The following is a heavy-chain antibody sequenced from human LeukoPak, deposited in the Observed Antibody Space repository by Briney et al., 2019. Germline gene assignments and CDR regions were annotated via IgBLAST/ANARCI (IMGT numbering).Heavy chain of an antibody. V-gene: IGHV3-30*04. CDR1: GFTFSSYA. CDR2: ISYDGSNK. J-gene: IGHJ4*02. CDR3: ARGAYSYIFDY. D-gene: IGHD5-18*01. Sequence: GGSLRLSCAASGFTFSSYATHWVRQAPGKGLEWVAVISYDGSNKYYADSVKGRFTISRDNSKNTLYLQMNSLRAEDTAVYYCARGAYSYIFDYWGQGTLVTVSS.